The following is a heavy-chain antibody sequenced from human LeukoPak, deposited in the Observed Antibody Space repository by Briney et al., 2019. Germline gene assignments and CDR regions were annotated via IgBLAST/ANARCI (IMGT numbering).Heavy chain of an antibody. D-gene: IGHD6-19*01. CDR1: GDSISSSSYY. Sequence: PSETLSLTCTVSGDSISSSSYYWGWIRQPPGKGLDWIVSTYYGGSTYYNPSLKSRVTISADTSNTQFSLKLSSVTAADTAVYYCARGLFGDSSGSYYFDYWGQGNLVTVSS. J-gene: IGHJ4*02. CDR3: ARGLFGDSSGSYYFDY. CDR2: TYYGGST. V-gene: IGHV4-39*07.